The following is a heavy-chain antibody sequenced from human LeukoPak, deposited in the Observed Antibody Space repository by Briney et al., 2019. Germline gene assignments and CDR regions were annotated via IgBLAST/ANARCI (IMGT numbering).Heavy chain of an antibody. D-gene: IGHD3-22*01. CDR3: AKRGVVIRVILVGFHKEAYYFDS. V-gene: IGHV3-23*01. Sequence: GGSLRPSCAVSGITLGNYGMSWVRQAPGKGLEWVAGISDSGGRTNYADSVKGRFTISRDNPKTTLYLQMNSLRAEDTAVYFCAKRGVVIRVILVGFHKEAYYFDSWGQGALVTVSS. CDR2: ISDSGGRT. CDR1: GITLGNYG. J-gene: IGHJ4*02.